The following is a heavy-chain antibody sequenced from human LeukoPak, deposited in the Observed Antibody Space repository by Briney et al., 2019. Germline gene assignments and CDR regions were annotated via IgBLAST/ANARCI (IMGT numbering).Heavy chain of an antibody. CDR1: GFTVSNNY. Sequence: GGSLRLSCAASGFTVSNNYMSWVRQAPGKGLEWVAVISFDGSKKDYADSVKGRFTISRDNSKNTLFLQMNTLKTEDTAVYYCAKSLVTSGRGVGYWGQGTLVTVSS. V-gene: IGHV3-30*18. CDR2: ISFDGSKK. CDR3: AKSLVTSGRGVGY. J-gene: IGHJ4*02. D-gene: IGHD1-26*01.